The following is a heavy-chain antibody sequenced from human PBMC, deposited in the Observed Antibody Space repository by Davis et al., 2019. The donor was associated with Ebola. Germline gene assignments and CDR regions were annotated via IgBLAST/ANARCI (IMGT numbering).Heavy chain of an antibody. Sequence: ASVKVSCKASGYTFTSYYMHWVRQAPGQGLEWMGIINPSGGSTSYAQKFQGRVTMTRDTSTSTVYMELSRLRSDDTAVYYCARDKMTTPFDYWGQGTLVTVSS. V-gene: IGHV1-46*01. CDR3: ARDKMTTPFDY. CDR1: GYTFTSYY. D-gene: IGHD1-1*01. J-gene: IGHJ4*02. CDR2: INPSGGST.